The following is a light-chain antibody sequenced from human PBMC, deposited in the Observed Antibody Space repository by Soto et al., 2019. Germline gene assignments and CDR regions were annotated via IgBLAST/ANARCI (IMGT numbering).Light chain of an antibody. CDR1: QDITNY. CDR3: QEYYSAPLT. CDR2: VAS. V-gene: IGKV1-27*01. J-gene: IGKJ4*01. Sequence: DIQMTQSPSSLSASVGDRVTITCRASQDITNYLAWYQQRPGKVPKLLIYVASTLQSGVPSRFSGSGSGTDFTLTIRSLQPEDVATYYCQEYYSAPLTFGGVTEVEI.